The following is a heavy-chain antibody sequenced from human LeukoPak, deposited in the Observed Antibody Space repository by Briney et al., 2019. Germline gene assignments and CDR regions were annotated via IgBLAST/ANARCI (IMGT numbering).Heavy chain of an antibody. V-gene: IGHV3-30*03. J-gene: IGHJ4*02. CDR3: ARNSQYDYIWGSYREYFDY. Sequence: PGGSLRLSCAASGFTFSSYGMHWVRQAPGKGLEWVAVISYDGSNKYYVDSVKGRFTISRDNSKNTLYLQMNSLRAEDTAVYYCARNSQYDYIWGSYREYFDYWGQGTLVTVSS. D-gene: IGHD3-16*02. CDR2: ISYDGSNK. CDR1: GFTFSSYG.